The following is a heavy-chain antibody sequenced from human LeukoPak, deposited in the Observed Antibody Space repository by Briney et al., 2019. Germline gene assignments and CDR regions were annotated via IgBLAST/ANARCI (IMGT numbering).Heavy chain of an antibody. D-gene: IGHD6-19*01. J-gene: IGHJ4*02. V-gene: IGHV3-30*02. Sequence: GGSLRLSCAASGFTFSSYGMHWVRQAPGKGLEWVAFIRYDGSNKYYADSVKGRFTISRDNAKDSLYLQMNSLRAEDTAVYYCARRTIAVAGPLDYWGQGTLVTVSS. CDR3: ARRTIAVAGPLDY. CDR2: IRYDGSNK. CDR1: GFTFSSYG.